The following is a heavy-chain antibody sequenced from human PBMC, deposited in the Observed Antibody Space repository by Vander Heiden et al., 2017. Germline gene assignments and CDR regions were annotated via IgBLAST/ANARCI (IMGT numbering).Heavy chain of an antibody. Sequence: QAQLVESGGGVVQPGRSLRLSCAASGFTFSRYGMHWVRQAPGKGLEWVAVIAHDGSIQFYADSVKGRLTISRDNSKNTLYLQLNTLRDEDTAVYYCAKENKARISFGWPFDYWGQGTLVRVSS. V-gene: IGHV3-30*18. CDR1: GFTFSRYG. CDR3: AKENKARISFGWPFDY. D-gene: IGHD6-19*01. CDR2: IAHDGSIQ. J-gene: IGHJ4*02.